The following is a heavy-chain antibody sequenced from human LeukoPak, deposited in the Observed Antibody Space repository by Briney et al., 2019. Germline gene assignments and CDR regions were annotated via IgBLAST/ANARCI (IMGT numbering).Heavy chain of an antibody. V-gene: IGHV3-30*02. D-gene: IGHD5-18*01. CDR3: AILDGDTAMVRVGYYYGMDV. CDR2: IWYDGSNK. Sequence: GGSLRLSCAASGFTFSSYAMHWVRQAPGKGLEWVAVIWYDGSNKYYADSVKGRFTISRDNSKNTLYLQMNSLRAEDTAVYYCAILDGDTAMVRVGYYYGMDVWGQGTTVTVSS. J-gene: IGHJ6*02. CDR1: GFTFSSYA.